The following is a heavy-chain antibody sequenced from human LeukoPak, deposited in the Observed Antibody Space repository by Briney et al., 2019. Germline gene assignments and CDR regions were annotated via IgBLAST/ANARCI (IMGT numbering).Heavy chain of an antibody. J-gene: IGHJ6*02. CDR3: ARGRWLQLPGYYGMDV. D-gene: IGHD5-24*01. CDR2: MNPNSGNT. V-gene: IGHV1-8*01. Sequence: GASVKVFCKASGYTFTSYDINWVRQAAGQGLEWMGWMNPNSGNTGYAQKFQGRVTMTRNTSISTAYMELSSLRSEDTAVYYCARGRWLQLPGYYGMDVWGQGTTVTVSS. CDR1: GYTFTSYD.